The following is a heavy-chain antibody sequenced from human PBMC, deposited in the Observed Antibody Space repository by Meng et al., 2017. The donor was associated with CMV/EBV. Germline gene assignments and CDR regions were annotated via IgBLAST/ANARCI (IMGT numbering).Heavy chain of an antibody. D-gene: IGHD3-3*01. V-gene: IGHV1-2*02. Sequence: ASVKVSCKASGYTFTDYYIHWVRQAPGQGLEWMGEMNPNSGVTNYAQKFQGRVTMTSDTSISTAYMEVRGLTSDDTAVYYCARGRYDFWSGYYTGTDYWGQGTLVTVSS. CDR2: MNPNSGVT. CDR3: ARGRYDFWSGYYTGTDY. CDR1: GYTFTDYY. J-gene: IGHJ4*02.